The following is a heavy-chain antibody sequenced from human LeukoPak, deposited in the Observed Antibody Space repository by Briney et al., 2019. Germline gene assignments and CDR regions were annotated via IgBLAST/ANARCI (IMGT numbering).Heavy chain of an antibody. J-gene: IGHJ4*02. CDR3: ARGGLGYYYFDY. CDR1: GGSISRYY. Sequence: SETLSLTCTVSGGSISRYYWSWIRQPPGKGLEWIGYIYYSGSTNYNPSLKSRVTISVDTSKNQFSLKLSSVTAADTAVYYCARGGLGYYYFDYWGQGTLVTVSS. V-gene: IGHV4-59*01. D-gene: IGHD2-15*01. CDR2: IYYSGST.